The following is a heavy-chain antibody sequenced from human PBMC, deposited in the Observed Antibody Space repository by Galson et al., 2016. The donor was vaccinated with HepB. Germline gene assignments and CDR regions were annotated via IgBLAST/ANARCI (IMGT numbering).Heavy chain of an antibody. CDR1: GYSFVSYW. D-gene: IGHD3-16*01. V-gene: IGHV5-51*01. Sequence: QSGAEVKKPGESLKISCKASGYSFVSYWIVWVRQTPGKGLEWMGIIYPDDSDTTSSPSFQGLVTISADKSISTAYLQWSSLKASDTAIYYCARRAYSFGLRGGAFDIWGQGTMVTVSS. CDR3: ARRAYSFGLRGGAFDI. CDR2: IYPDDSDT. J-gene: IGHJ3*02.